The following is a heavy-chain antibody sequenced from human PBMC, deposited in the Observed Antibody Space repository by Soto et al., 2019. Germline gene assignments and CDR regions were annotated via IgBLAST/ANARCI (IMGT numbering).Heavy chain of an antibody. V-gene: IGHV4-31*03. Sequence: PSETLSLTCTVSGVSISSGGYYWRWIRQHPGKGLEWIGYIYYSGSTYYNPSLKSRVTISVDTSKNQFSLKLSSVTAADTAVYYCARGSRGDPRNDWFDPWGQGTLVTVSS. CDR3: ARGSRGDPRNDWFDP. CDR1: GVSISSGGYY. J-gene: IGHJ5*02. CDR2: IYYSGST. D-gene: IGHD4-17*01.